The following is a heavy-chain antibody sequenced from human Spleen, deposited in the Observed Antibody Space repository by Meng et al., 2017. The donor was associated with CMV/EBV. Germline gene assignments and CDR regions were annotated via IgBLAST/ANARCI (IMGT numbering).Heavy chain of an antibody. J-gene: IGHJ3*02. D-gene: IGHD3-3*01. CDR3: AKIITIFGGAFDI. Sequence: GGSLRLSCAASGFTFSSYWMHWVRRAPGKGLVWVSRINSDGSGTNYADSVKGRFTISRDNSKNTLYLQMNSLRAEDTAVYYCAKIITIFGGAFDIWGQGTMVTVSS. V-gene: IGHV3-74*01. CDR1: GFTFSSYW. CDR2: INSDGSGT.